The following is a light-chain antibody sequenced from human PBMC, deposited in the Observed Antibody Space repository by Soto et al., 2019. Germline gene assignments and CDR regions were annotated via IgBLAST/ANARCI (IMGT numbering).Light chain of an antibody. Sequence: QSVLTQPASVSGSPGQSITISCIGSDSDIGNYNYVSWYQQYPGKAPKLIIYDVSNRPSGVSNRFSGSKSGNTASLTISGLRSEDEADYYCTSFTSINTLDVLFGGGTKVTVL. V-gene: IGLV2-14*03. CDR2: DVS. CDR1: DSDIGNYNY. CDR3: TSFTSINTLDVL. J-gene: IGLJ2*01.